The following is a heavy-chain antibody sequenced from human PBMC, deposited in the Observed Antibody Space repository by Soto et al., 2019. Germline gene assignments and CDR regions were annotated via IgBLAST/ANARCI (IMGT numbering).Heavy chain of an antibody. CDR3: ARDKGYCSGGSCYSGAFDI. D-gene: IGHD2-15*01. CDR2: IGTAGDT. V-gene: IGHV3-13*01. Sequence: EVQLVESGGGLVQPGGSLRLSCAASGFTFSSYDMHWVRQATGKGLEWVSAIGTAGDTYYTGSVKGRFTISRENAKNSLYLQMNSLRAGDTAVYYCARDKGYCSGGSCYSGAFDIWGQGTMVTVSS. CDR1: GFTFSSYD. J-gene: IGHJ3*02.